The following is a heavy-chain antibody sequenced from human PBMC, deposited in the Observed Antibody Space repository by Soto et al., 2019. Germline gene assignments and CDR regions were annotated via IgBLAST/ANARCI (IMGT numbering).Heavy chain of an antibody. CDR2: ISYDGSNK. D-gene: IGHD2-2*01. CDR1: GFTFSSYA. CDR3: ARGGGISTNPYGMDV. J-gene: IGHJ6*02. V-gene: IGHV3-30-3*01. Sequence: QVQLVESWGGVVQTGRSLRLSCAASGFTFSSYAMHWVRQAPGKGLEWVAVISYDGSNKYYADSVKGRFTISRDNSKNTLYLQMNSLRAEDTAEYYCARGGGISTNPYGMDVWGQGTTVTVSS.